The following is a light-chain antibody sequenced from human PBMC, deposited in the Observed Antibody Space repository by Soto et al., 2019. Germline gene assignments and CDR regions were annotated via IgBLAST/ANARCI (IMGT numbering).Light chain of an antibody. Sequence: DIQMTQSPSTLSASVGDRVTITCRASQTISSWLAWYQQKPGKAPNLLIYDASTLERGVPSRFSGTGSGTEFTLTIDRLQPDDFATYYCQQSYSGPLTFGGGTKVDTK. CDR2: DAS. CDR3: QQSYSGPLT. J-gene: IGKJ4*01. CDR1: QTISSW. V-gene: IGKV1-5*01.